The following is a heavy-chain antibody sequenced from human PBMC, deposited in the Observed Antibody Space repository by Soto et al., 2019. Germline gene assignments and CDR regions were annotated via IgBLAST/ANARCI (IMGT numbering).Heavy chain of an antibody. CDR3: VRGSYGDYDS. D-gene: IGHD4-17*01. Sequence: EVQLVESGGGLVKPGGSLRLSCAASGFTFNAYTMNWVRQAPGKGLEWVSSLDPSSTYIYYADSVKGRFTLSRDNAKNSLFLRLNSLRADDTALYYCVRGSYGDYDSWGQGTLVTVSS. J-gene: IGHJ5*01. CDR1: GFTFNAYT. CDR2: LDPSSTYI. V-gene: IGHV3-21*02.